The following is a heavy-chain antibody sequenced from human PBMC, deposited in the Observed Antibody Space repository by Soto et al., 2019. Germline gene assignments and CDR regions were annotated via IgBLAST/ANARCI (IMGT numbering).Heavy chain of an antibody. V-gene: IGHV4-59*01. CDR2: IYYSGST. D-gene: IGHD3-9*01. Sequence: QVQLQESGPGLVKPSETLSLTCTVSGGSISSYYWSWIRQPPGKGLEWIGYIYYSGSTNYNPSLKRRVTISVDTSKNQFSLKLSSVTAADTAVYYCARDRSADYDILTGYYYYGMDVWGQGTTVTVSS. J-gene: IGHJ6*02. CDR1: GGSISSYY. CDR3: ARDRSADYDILTGYYYYGMDV.